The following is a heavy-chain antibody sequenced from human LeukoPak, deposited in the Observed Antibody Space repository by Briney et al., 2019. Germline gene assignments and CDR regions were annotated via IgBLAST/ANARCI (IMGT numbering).Heavy chain of an antibody. D-gene: IGHD2-2*01. CDR2: ISSSGSTI. Sequence: PGGSLRLSCAASGFTFSDYYMSWIRQAPGKGLEWVSYISSSGSTIYYADSVKGRFTISRDNAKNSLYLQMNSLRAEDTAVYYCARVKWGEVPAAPDFDYWGQGTLVTVSS. V-gene: IGHV3-11*04. CDR3: ARVKWGEVPAAPDFDY. J-gene: IGHJ4*02. CDR1: GFTFSDYY.